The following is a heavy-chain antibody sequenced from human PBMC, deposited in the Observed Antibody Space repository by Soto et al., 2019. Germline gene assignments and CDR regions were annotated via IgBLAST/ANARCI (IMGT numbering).Heavy chain of an antibody. CDR1: GGSISSYY. CDR3: ARGRRDYGMDV. J-gene: IGHJ6*02. Sequence: QVQLQESGPGLVKPSETLSLTCTVSGGSISSYYWCWIRQPPGKGLEWIGYIYTSGTTNNNPSLKSRVTISVDTSMNQFSLKLSSVTAADTALYYCARGRRDYGMDVWGQGTTVTVSS. CDR2: IYTSGTT. V-gene: IGHV4-59*01.